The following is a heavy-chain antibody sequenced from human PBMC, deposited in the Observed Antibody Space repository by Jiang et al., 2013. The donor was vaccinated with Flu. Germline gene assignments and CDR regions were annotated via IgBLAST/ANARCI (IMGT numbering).Heavy chain of an antibody. CDR1: GGSISSSSYY. CDR3: ARSSPEEQQLVDY. Sequence: GSGLVKPSETLSLTCTVSGGSISSSSYYWGWIRQPPGKGLEWIGSIYYSGSTYYNPSLKSRVTISVDTSKNQFSLKLSSVTAADTAVYYCARSSPEEQQLVDYWGQGTLVTVSS. D-gene: IGHD6-13*01. J-gene: IGHJ4*02. CDR2: IYYSGST. V-gene: IGHV4-39*01.